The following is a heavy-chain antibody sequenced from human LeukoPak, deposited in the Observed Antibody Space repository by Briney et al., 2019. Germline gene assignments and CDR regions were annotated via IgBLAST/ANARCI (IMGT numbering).Heavy chain of an antibody. CDR3: ARAGYSSWSTPFDY. CDR1: GYTFTSYY. V-gene: IGHV1-46*01. CDR2: INPSGGST. D-gene: IGHD6-13*01. J-gene: IGHJ4*02. Sequence: ASVKVCCEASGYTFTSYYKHWVRQPPGQGFEWVGIINPSGGSTSYAQKFQGRVTMTRDTSTSTVYMELSSLRSEDTAVYYCARAGYSSWSTPFDYWGQGTLVTVSS.